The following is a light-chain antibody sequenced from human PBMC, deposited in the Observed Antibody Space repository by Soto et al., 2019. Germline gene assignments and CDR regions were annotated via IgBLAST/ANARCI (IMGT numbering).Light chain of an antibody. V-gene: IGKV1-39*01. CDR3: HRTYNAPFT. J-gene: IGKJ3*01. CDR1: DSIDRY. CDR2: AAS. Sequence: DFQMTQSPSSLSAFVGDTVTISCRATDSIDRYLNWYQQKPGQAPRVLITAASTFESGVPSRFSSSGSGTDFTITINNLQPEDFATYYYHRTYNAPFTFGPGNKVAIK.